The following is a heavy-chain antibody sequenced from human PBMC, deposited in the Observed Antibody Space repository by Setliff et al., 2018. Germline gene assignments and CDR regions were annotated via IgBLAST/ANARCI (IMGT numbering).Heavy chain of an antibody. CDR1: GFTFRDYS. CDR3: AKDRVNDGSWDFDS. J-gene: IGHJ4*02. Sequence: GSLRLSCATSGFTFRDYSMVWVRQVPGKGLEWVAGVIQVGSGVYADSVKGRSTISRDNSKNNFFLQTNNLRAADTATYYCAKDRVNDGSWDFDSWGQGIVVTVS. CDR2: VIQVGSG. V-gene: IGHV3-23*01. D-gene: IGHD1-26*01.